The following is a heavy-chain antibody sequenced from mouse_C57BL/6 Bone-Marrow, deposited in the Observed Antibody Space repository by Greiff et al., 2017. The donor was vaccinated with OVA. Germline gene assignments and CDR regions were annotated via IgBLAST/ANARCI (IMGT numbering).Heavy chain of an antibody. V-gene: IGHV1-81*01. CDR2: IYPRSGNT. J-gene: IGHJ3*01. Sequence: QVQLQQSGAELARPGASVKLSCKASGYTFTSYGISWVKQRTGQGLEWIGEIYPRSGNTYHNEKFKGKATLTADKSSSTAYMELRSLTSEDSAVYFCARRAYWGQGTLVTVSA. CDR3: ARRAY. CDR1: GYTFTSYG.